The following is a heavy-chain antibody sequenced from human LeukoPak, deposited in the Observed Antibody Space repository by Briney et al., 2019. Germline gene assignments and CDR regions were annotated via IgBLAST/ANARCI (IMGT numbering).Heavy chain of an antibody. J-gene: IGHJ4*02. CDR3: ARGQSGWHGLDFDY. V-gene: IGHV1-8*01. CDR2: MNPNSGNT. D-gene: IGHD6-19*01. Sequence: GASVKVSCKASGYTFTSYDINWVRQATGQGLEWMGWMNPNSGNTGYAQKFQRRVTMTRNTSISTADMELSSLRSEATAVYYCARGQSGWHGLDFDYWGQGTLVTVSS. CDR1: GYTFTSYD.